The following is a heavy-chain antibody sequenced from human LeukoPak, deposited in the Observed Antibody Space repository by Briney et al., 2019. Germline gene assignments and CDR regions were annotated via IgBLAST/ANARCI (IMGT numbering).Heavy chain of an antibody. CDR3: ARALRFSLDANWFDP. Sequence: ASVRVSCKASGYIFTSYAMHWVRQAPGQGLEWMGRINAGNSNTEYSQKLQGRVTMTTDTSTSTAYMELRSLRSDDTAVYYCARALRFSLDANWFDPWGQGTLVTVSS. CDR2: INAGNSNT. J-gene: IGHJ5*02. CDR1: GYIFTSYA. D-gene: IGHD3-3*01. V-gene: IGHV1-3*01.